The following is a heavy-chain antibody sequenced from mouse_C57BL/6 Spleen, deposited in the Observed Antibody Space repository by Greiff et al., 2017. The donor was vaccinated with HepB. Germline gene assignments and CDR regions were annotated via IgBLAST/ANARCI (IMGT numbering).Heavy chain of an antibody. D-gene: IGHD1-1*01. CDR1: GYTFTDYN. CDR3: ARGGYGSSYSGMDY. V-gene: IGHV1-18*01. Sequence: EVQLQQSGPELVKPGASVKIPCKASGYTFTDYNMDWVKQSHGKSLEWIGDINPNNGGTIYNQKFKGKATLTVDKSSSTAYMELRSLTSEDTAVYYCARGGYGSSYSGMDYWGQGTSVTVSS. J-gene: IGHJ4*01. CDR2: INPNNGGT.